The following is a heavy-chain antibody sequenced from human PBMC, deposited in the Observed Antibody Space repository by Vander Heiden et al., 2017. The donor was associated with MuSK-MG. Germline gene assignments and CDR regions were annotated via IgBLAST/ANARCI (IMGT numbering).Heavy chain of an antibody. Sequence: QVQLQESGPGLVKPSETLSLPCTVSGGSISSYYWSWIRQPPGKGLEWIGYIYYSVSTNYNPSLKSRVTISVDTSKNQFSLKLSSVTAADTAVYYCAGIPIRGYSYGYRGYYFDYWGQGTLVTVSS. J-gene: IGHJ4*02. D-gene: IGHD5-18*01. CDR1: GGSISSYY. CDR2: IYYSVST. CDR3: AGIPIRGYSYGYRGYYFDY. V-gene: IGHV4-59*01.